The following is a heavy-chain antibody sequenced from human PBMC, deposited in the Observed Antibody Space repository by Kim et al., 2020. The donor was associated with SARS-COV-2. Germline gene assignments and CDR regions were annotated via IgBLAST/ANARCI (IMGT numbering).Heavy chain of an antibody. D-gene: IGHD3-9*01. J-gene: IGHJ6*01. V-gene: IGHV4-34*01. CDR2: INHSGST. Sequence: SETLSLTCAVYGGSFSGYYWSWIRQPPGKWLEWIGEINHSGSTNYNPSLKSRVTISVDTSKNQFSLKLSSVTAADTAVYYCARGPFPGYYDILTGTYYY. CDR1: GGSFSGYY. CDR3: ARGPFPGYYDILTGTYYY.